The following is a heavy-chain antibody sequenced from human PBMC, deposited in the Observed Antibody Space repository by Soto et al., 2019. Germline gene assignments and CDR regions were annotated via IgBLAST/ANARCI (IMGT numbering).Heavy chain of an antibody. CDR1: GGSVSSGSYY. D-gene: IGHD3-9*01. J-gene: IGHJ4*02. V-gene: IGHV4-61*01. Sequence: SETLSLTCTVSGGSVSSGSYYWSWIRQPPGKGLEWIGYIYYSGSTNYNPSLKSRVTISVDTSKNQFSLKLSSVTAADTAVYYCARANFDDYDILTGYLDYWGQGTLVTVSS. CDR3: ARANFDDYDILTGYLDY. CDR2: IYYSGST.